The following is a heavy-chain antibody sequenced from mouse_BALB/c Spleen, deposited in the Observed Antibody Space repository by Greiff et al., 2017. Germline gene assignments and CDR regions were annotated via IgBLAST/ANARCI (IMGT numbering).Heavy chain of an antibody. V-gene: IGHV1-87*01. D-gene: IGHD2-4*01. CDR2: IYPGDGDT. Sequence: QVQLQQSGAELARPGASVKLSCKASGYTFTSYWMQGVKQRPGQGLVWIGAIYPGDGDTRYTQKFKGKATLTADKSSSTAYMQLSRLASEDSAVYYCARTYDYAFDYWGQGTTLTVSS. CDR3: ARTYDYAFDY. CDR1: GYTFTSYW. J-gene: IGHJ2*01.